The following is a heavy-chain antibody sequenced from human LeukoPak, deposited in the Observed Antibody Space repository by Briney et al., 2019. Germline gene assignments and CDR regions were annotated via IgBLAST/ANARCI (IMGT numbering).Heavy chain of an antibody. V-gene: IGHV4-4*07. CDR3: AREPLYSSSWSASFDY. J-gene: IGHJ4*02. CDR1: GGSNSSYY. D-gene: IGHD6-13*01. Sequence: SETLSLTCTVTGGSNSSYYWSRIRQPAGKGLAWIGRIYTSGSTNYNPSLKSRVAMSVDTTKNQFSLKPSSVTAADTAVYYCAREPLYSSSWSASFDYWGQETRVTVSS. CDR2: IYTSGST.